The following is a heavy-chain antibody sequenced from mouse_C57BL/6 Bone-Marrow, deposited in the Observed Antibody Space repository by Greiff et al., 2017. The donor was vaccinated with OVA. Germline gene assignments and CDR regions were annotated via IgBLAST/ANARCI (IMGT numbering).Heavy chain of an antibody. J-gene: IGHJ1*03. V-gene: IGHV7-1*01. CDR1: GFTFSDFY. CDR3: ARDAGYYGSRYGYFDV. CDR2: SSNKANDYTT. D-gene: IGHD1-1*01. Sequence: EVKLVESGGGLVQSGRSLRLSCATSGFTFSDFYMEWVRQAPGKGLEWIAASSNKANDYTTEYSAPVKGRFIVSRDTAQSILYLQMNALRAEDTAIYCCARDAGYYGSRYGYFDVWGTGTTVTVSS.